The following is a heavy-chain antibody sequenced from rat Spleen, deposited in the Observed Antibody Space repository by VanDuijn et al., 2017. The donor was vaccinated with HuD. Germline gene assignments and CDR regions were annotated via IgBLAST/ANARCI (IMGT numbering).Heavy chain of an antibody. D-gene: IGHD1-2*01. CDR2: ITNSAGST. V-gene: IGHV5-31*01. CDR1: GFTFKNYW. Sequence: EVQLVESGGGLVQPGRSLKLSCVASGFTFKNYWMTWIRQAPGKGLEWVASITNSAGSTYYPDSVKGRFTVSRDNAKSTLYLQMNSLRSEDTATYYCTREGTIAALAYWGQGVMVTVSS. CDR3: TREGTIAALAY. J-gene: IGHJ2*01.